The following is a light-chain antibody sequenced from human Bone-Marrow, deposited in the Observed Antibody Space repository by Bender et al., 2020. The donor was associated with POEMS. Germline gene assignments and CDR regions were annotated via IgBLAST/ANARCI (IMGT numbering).Light chain of an antibody. Sequence: QSVLAQPPSVSEAPGQRVTISCTGSSSSIGAGYDVHWYQQLPETAPKLLIYGNNNRPSGVPDRFSGSKSGTSASLAITGLQAEDEADYYCQSYDNSLGGWVFGGGTKLTVL. CDR3: QSYDNSLGGWV. J-gene: IGLJ3*02. V-gene: IGLV1-40*01. CDR2: GNN. CDR1: SSSIGAGYD.